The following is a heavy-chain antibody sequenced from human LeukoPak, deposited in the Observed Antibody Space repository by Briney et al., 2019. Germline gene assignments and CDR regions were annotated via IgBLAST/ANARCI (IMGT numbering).Heavy chain of an antibody. Sequence: GASVKVSCKVSGYTLTELSMHWVRQAPGKGLEWMGGFDPEDGETIYAQKFQGRVTMTEDTSTDTAYMELNSLRAEDTAVYYCAKGPKGAYGDFFDYWGQGTLVTVSS. J-gene: IGHJ4*02. D-gene: IGHD4-17*01. V-gene: IGHV1-24*01. CDR2: FDPEDGET. CDR1: GYTLTELS. CDR3: AKGPKGAYGDFFDY.